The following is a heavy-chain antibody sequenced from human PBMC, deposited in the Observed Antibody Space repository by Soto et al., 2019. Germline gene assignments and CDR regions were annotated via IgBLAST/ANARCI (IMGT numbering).Heavy chain of an antibody. CDR2: SKSQADGGTT. V-gene: IGHV3-15*07. CDR1: GLTFKDAW. J-gene: IGHJ4*02. CDR3: ATARCYWGSAPLDY. Sequence: EVQLVESGGGLVKPGGSLRLSCAVSGLTFKDAWMNWVRQVPGKGLEWVGRSKSQADGGTTEYAAPVKGRFTISRDDSKNTVYLQMNSLKIDDTAVYYCATARCYWGSAPLDYWGQGTLVIVSS. D-gene: IGHD2-15*01.